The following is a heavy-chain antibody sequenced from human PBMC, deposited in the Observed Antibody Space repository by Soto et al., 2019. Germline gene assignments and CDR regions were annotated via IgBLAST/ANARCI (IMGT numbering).Heavy chain of an antibody. D-gene: IGHD2-21*01. CDR2: IYASGAT. CDR1: GGSISTYY. Sequence: SETLSLTCTVSGGSISTYYWSWIRQPPGGTLEWFGYIYASGATTYNTSLESRVAMSVDMPHNEFSLELTSLAAAYTAVYYCARAHSVVASIYHYYFDLGGRGTLVAASS. V-gene: IGHV4-59*01. CDR3: ARAHSVVASIYHYYFDL. J-gene: IGHJ4*02.